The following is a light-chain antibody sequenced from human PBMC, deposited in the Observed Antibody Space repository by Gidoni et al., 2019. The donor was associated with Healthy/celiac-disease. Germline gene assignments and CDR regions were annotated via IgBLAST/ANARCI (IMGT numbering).Light chain of an antibody. V-gene: IGLV1-44*01. CDR2: SNN. J-gene: IGLJ3*02. CDR1: SSNIGSNT. CDR3: AAWDDSLNGWV. Sequence: SVLTQPPSASGTPGQRVTISCSGSSSNIGSNTVNWYQQPPGTAPKLLIYSNNQRPSGVPDRFSGSKSGTSASLAISGLQSEDEADYYCAAWDDSLNGWVFGGGTKLTVL.